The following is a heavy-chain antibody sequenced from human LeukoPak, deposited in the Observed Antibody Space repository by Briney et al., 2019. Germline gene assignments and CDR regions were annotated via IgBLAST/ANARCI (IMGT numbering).Heavy chain of an antibody. CDR1: GDFISSSNW. D-gene: IGHD3-16*01. J-gene: IGHJ3*02. V-gene: IGHV4-4*02. Sequence: PSGTLSLTCAVSGDFISSSNWWSWVRQPPGKGLGWIGEFYHRWSTICNLPLKRRVTISVDKSKNQFSLKLSSVTAADTAVYYCARTRAPYDYVWGSSLGLAAFDIWGQGTMVTVSS. CDR3: ARTRAPYDYVWGSSLGLAAFDI. CDR2: FYHRWST.